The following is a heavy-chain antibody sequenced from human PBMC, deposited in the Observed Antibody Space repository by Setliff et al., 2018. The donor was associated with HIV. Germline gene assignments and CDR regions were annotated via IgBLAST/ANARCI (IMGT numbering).Heavy chain of an antibody. J-gene: IGHJ4*02. CDR1: GGSISSHY. D-gene: IGHD2-2*02. CDR2: IYYSGST. Sequence: SETLSLTCTVSGGSISSHYWSWIRQPPGKGLEWIGNIYYSGSTNYNPSLKSRVTISVDTSKNQFSLKLSSVTAADTAVYYCAREGLSIRVPDAAIPRRYSDYWGQGTLVTVS. V-gene: IGHV4-59*11. CDR3: AREGLSIRVPDAAIPRRYSDY.